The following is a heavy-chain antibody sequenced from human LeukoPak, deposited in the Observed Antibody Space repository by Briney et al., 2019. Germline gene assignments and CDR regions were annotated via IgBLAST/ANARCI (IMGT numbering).Heavy chain of an antibody. J-gene: IGHJ4*02. Sequence: GGSLRLSCAASGFTFSGYGMNWVRQAPGEGLEWVSSISSSSRTIYYADSVKGRFTVSRDNAKNSLYLQMNSLRAEDTAVYYCAREYISAFDSWGQGTLVTVSS. CDR1: GFTFSGYG. CDR2: ISSSSRTI. V-gene: IGHV3-48*04. CDR3: AREYISAFDS. D-gene: IGHD1-14*01.